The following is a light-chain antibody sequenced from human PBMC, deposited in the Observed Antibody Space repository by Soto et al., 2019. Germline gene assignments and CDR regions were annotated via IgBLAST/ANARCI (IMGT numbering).Light chain of an antibody. CDR1: KLGDKY. CDR3: QAWDSSTANYV. Sequence: SYELTQPPSVSVSPGQTASITCSGDKLGDKYACWYQQKPGQSPVLVIYQDSKRPSGIPERFSGSNSGNTATLTISGTQAMDEADYYCQAWDSSTANYVFGTGIKLTVL. CDR2: QDS. V-gene: IGLV3-1*01. J-gene: IGLJ1*01.